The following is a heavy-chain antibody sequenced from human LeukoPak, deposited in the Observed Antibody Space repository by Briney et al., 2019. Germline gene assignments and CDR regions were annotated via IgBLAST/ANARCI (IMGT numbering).Heavy chain of an antibody. CDR1: GGSFSGYY. J-gene: IGHJ5*02. D-gene: IGHD6-13*01. CDR3: ARGGSSSWYLKGINWFDP. Sequence: SETLSLTCAVYGGSFSGYYWSWIRQPPGKGLEWIGEINHSGSTNYNPSLKSRVTISVDTSKNQFSLKLSSVTAADTAVYYCARGGSSSWYLKGINWFDPWGQGTLVTVSS. V-gene: IGHV4-34*01. CDR2: INHSGST.